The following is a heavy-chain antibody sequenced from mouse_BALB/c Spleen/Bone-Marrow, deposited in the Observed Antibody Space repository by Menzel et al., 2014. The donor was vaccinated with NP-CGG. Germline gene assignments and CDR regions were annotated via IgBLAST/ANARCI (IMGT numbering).Heavy chain of an antibody. CDR2: IDPANGNT. J-gene: IGHJ4*01. CDR1: GFNIKDTY. D-gene: IGHD1-1*01. Sequence: EVQLVESGAELVKPGASVKLSCTASGFNIKDTYMHWVKQRPEQGLEWIGRIDPANGNTKYDPKFQGKATITADTSSNTAYLQLSSLTSKDTAVYYCALLLRYYAMDYWGQGTSVTVSS. CDR3: ALLLRYYAMDY. V-gene: IGHV14-3*02.